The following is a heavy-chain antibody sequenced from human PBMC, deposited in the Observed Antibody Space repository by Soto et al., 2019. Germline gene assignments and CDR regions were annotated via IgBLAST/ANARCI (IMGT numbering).Heavy chain of an antibody. D-gene: IGHD3-3*01. J-gene: IGHJ4*02. Sequence: QVQLQESGPGLVRPSQSLSLTCTVSGGSISSGGYYWSWIRQHPGKGLEWIGYIHHSGSTYYNPSLKSRVTVSVDTSKNQFSLEVTSVTAADTAVYYCARDPQYYDFLSDYHIANCFDYWGQGTLVTVSS. CDR3: ARDPQYYDFLSDYHIANCFDY. V-gene: IGHV4-31*03. CDR1: GGSISSGGYY. CDR2: IHHSGST.